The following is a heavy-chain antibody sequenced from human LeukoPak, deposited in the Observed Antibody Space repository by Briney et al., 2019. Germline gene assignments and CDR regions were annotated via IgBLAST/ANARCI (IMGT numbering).Heavy chain of an antibody. CDR3: ATQGRFLEWLFFDY. D-gene: IGHD3-3*01. CDR1: GYLFTSHY. J-gene: IGHJ4*02. CDR2: INPGGGST. V-gene: IGHV1-46*01. Sequence: GASVKVPCKASGYLFTSHYMHWVRQVPGQGLEWMGLINPGGGSTWYAQKFQGRVTMTTDTSTSTAYMELRSLRSDDTAVYYCATQGRFLEWLFFDYWGQGTLVTVSS.